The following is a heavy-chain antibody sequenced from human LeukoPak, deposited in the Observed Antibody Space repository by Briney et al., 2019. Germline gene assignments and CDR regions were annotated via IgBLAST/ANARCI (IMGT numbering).Heavy chain of an antibody. CDR1: GYTFTGYY. D-gene: IGHD3-22*01. V-gene: IGHV1-2*02. Sequence: ASVKVSCKASGYTFTGYYMHWVRQAPGQGPEWRGWINPKSGGTNFAQKFQGRVTMTRDTSISTAYMDLSRLRSDDTAVYYCARESLHYDSSGYPNVGTFDIWGQGTMVTVSS. CDR3: ARESLHYDSSGYPNVGTFDI. CDR2: INPKSGGT. J-gene: IGHJ3*02.